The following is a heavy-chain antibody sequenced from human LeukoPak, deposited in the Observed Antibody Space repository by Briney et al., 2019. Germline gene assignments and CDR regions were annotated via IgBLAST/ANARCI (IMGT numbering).Heavy chain of an antibody. CDR1: GFSFSNDV. CDR2: IIPSGETR. CDR3: ARDRDGGFAFDI. J-gene: IGHJ3*02. Sequence: GGSLRLSCAASGFSFSNDVMHWVRQAPGKGLEYVSAIIPSGETRGYANCMKGRFTISRDNSKNTLYLQMGSLRAEDMAIYYCARDRDGGFAFDIWGQGTLVTVSS. D-gene: IGHD2-15*01. V-gene: IGHV3-64*01.